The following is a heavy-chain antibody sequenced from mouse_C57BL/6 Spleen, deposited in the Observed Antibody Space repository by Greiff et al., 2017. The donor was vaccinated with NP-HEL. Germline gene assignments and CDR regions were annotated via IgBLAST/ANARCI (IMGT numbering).Heavy chain of an antibody. CDR1: GYTFTSYW. J-gene: IGHJ1*03. CDR3: AREGGSSYVRYFDV. Sequence: QVQLQQPGTELVKPGASVKLSCKASGYTFTSYWMHWVKQRPGQGLEWIGNINPSNGGTNYNEKFKSKATLTVDKSSSTPYMQLSSLTSEDSAVYYCAREGGSSYVRYFDVWGTGTTVTVSS. D-gene: IGHD1-1*01. CDR2: INPSNGGT. V-gene: IGHV1-53*01.